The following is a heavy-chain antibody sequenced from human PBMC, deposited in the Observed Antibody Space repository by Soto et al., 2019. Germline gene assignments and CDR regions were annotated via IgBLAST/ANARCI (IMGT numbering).Heavy chain of an antibody. Sequence: PGGSLRLSCAASGFTFSSYAMHWVRQAPGKVLEWVAVISYDVSNKYYADSVKGRFTISRDNSKNTLYLQMNSLRSEDTAVYYCATEDTMVRGVTGYWGQGTLVTVSS. CDR1: GFTFSSYA. J-gene: IGHJ4*02. D-gene: IGHD3-10*01. CDR3: ATEDTMVRGVTGY. V-gene: IGHV3-30-3*01. CDR2: ISYDVSNK.